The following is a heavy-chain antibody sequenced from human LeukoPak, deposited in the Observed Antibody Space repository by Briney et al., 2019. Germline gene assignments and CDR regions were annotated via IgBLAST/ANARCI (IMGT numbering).Heavy chain of an antibody. V-gene: IGHV1-69*06. CDR1: GGTFSSYA. Sequence: ASVKVSCKASGGTFSSYAISWVRQAPGQGLEWMGGIIPIFGTANYAQEFQGRVTITADKSTSTAYMELSSLRSEDTAVYYCASSEYYYDSSGYYSHYYYYMDVWGKGTTVTVSS. CDR2: IIPIFGTA. CDR3: ASSEYYYDSSGYYSHYYYYMDV. J-gene: IGHJ6*03. D-gene: IGHD3-22*01.